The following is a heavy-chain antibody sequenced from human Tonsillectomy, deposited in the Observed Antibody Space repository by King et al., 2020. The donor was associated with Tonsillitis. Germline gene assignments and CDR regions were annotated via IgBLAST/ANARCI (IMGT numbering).Heavy chain of an antibody. CDR2: IKQDGGEK. Sequence: VQLVESGGGLVQPGGSLRLSCAASGFTFSSYWMSWVRQAPGKGLEWVANIKQDGGEKSYVDSVKGRFTISRDNAKNSLYLQMNSLRAEDTAVYYCARGTFRYRYNIGGMDVWGQGTTVTVSS. CDR1: GFTFSSYW. CDR3: ARGTFRYRYNIGGMDV. D-gene: IGHD1-1*01. V-gene: IGHV3-7*03. J-gene: IGHJ6*02.